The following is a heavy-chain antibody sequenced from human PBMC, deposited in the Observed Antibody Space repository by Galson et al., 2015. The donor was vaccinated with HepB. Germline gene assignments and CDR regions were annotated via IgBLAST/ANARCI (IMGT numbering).Heavy chain of an antibody. D-gene: IGHD6-19*01. Sequence: SVKVSCKASGFTFTSSAMQWVRQARGQRLEWIGWIVVGSGNTNYAQKFQERVTITRDMSTGTAYMELSSLRSEDTAVYYCAALPGIAVAGTVDYWGQGTLVTVSS. CDR3: AALPGIAVAGTVDY. CDR1: GFTFTSSA. V-gene: IGHV1-58*02. CDR2: IVVGSGNT. J-gene: IGHJ4*02.